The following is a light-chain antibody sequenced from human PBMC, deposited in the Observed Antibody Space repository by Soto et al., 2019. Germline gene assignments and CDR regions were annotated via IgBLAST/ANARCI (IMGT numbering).Light chain of an antibody. CDR1: SSNIGSNT. V-gene: IGLV1-44*01. CDR3: AAWDDSLNGYV. CDR2: STN. Sequence: QSVLTQPPSASGTPGQRVIISCSGSSSNIGSNTVNWYQQLPGTAPKLLIYSTNQRPSGVPDRFSGSKSGTSASLAISGLQSEDEAVYYCAAWDDSLNGYVFATGTKLTVL. J-gene: IGLJ1*01.